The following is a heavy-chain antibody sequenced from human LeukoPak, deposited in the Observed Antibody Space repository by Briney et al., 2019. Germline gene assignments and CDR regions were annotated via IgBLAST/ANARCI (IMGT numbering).Heavy chain of an antibody. CDR3: AKDLSSIFGVVNDAFDI. V-gene: IGHV3-23*01. D-gene: IGHD3-3*01. CDR2: ISGSGGST. J-gene: IGHJ3*02. CDR1: GFTFSSYA. Sequence: PWGSLRLSCAASGFTFSSYAMSWVRQAPGKGLEWVSAISGSGGSTYYADSVKGRFTISRDNSKNTLYLQMNSLRAEDTAVYYCAKDLSSIFGVVNDAFDIWGQGTMVTVSS.